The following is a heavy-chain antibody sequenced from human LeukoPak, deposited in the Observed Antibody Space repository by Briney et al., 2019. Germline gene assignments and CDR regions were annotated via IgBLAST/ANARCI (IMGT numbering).Heavy chain of an antibody. J-gene: IGHJ4*02. V-gene: IGHV4-34*01. CDR1: GGSFSGYY. Sequence: PSETLSLTCAVCGGSFSGYYWSWIRQPPGKGLEWIGEINHSGSTNYNPSLKSRVTISVDTSKNQFSLKLSSVTAADTAVYYCAREGYSYGPYFDYWGQGTLVTVSS. CDR2: INHSGST. CDR3: AREGYSYGPYFDY. D-gene: IGHD5-18*01.